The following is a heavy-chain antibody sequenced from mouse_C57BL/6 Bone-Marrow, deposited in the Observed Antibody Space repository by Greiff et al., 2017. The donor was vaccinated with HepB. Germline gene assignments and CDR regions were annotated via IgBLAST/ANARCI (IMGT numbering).Heavy chain of an antibody. J-gene: IGHJ4*01. CDR1: GFTFSDAW. Sequence: EVQGVESGGGLVQPGGSMKLSCAASGFTFSDAWMDWVRQSPEKGLEWVAEIRNKANNHATYYAESVKGRFTISRDDSKSSVYLQMNSLRAEDTGIYYCTGTSTVVAKGEMDYWGQGTSVTVSS. CDR3: TGTSTVVAKGEMDY. D-gene: IGHD1-1*01. CDR2: IRNKANNHAT. V-gene: IGHV6-6*01.